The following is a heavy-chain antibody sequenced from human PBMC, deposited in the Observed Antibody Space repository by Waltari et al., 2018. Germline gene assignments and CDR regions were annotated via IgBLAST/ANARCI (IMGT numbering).Heavy chain of an antibody. Sequence: QVQLVQSGAEVKKPGASVKVSCKASGYTFTDYYIHWVRQAPGQGLEWMGWINPNNGGTNFAQKFQGRVTMTRDASISTAYMDLSRLRSDDTAVYYCARVPIRGGLGVLGYWGQGTLVTVSS. V-gene: IGHV1-2*02. CDR3: ARVPIRGGLGVLGY. J-gene: IGHJ4*02. CDR1: GYTFTDYY. CDR2: INPNNGGT. D-gene: IGHD3-10*01.